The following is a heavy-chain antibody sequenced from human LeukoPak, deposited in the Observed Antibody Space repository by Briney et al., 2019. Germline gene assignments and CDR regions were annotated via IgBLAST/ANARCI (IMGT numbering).Heavy chain of an antibody. CDR1: GFTFSGYS. D-gene: IGHD3-22*01. V-gene: IGHV3-7*01. Sequence: GGSLRLPRAASGFTFSGYSMTWVRQAPGKGLEWVANIKEDGSEKYYVDSVEGRFTVSRDNAKNSLYLQMNSLRAEDTAVYYCARVAYYDSRGYWSHYYCYYMDVWGKGTTVTVSS. CDR2: IKEDGSEK. J-gene: IGHJ6*03. CDR3: ARVAYYDSRGYWSHYYCYYMDV.